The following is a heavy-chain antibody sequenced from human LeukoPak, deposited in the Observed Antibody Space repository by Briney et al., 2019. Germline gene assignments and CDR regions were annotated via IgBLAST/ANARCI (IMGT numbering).Heavy chain of an antibody. D-gene: IGHD5-18*01. V-gene: IGHV4-34*01. J-gene: IGHJ4*02. Sequence: GSLRLSCAASGFTFSSYAMSWVRQPPGKGLEWIGEITHSGSTSYNPSLKSRVSISVDTSKNQFSLRLSSVTAADTAVYYCATDRGVYSYGQEVFWGQGTLVTVSS. CDR2: ITHSGST. CDR1: GFTFSSYA. CDR3: ATDRGVYSYGQEVF.